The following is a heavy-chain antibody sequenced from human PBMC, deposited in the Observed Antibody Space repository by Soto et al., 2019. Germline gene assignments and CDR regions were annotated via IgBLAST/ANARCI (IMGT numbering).Heavy chain of an antibody. J-gene: IGHJ6*02. D-gene: IGHD2-15*01. Sequence: DVKLVESGGGLVQPGDSLRLSCEVSGFTFSMYSMSWVRQSPGKGLEWVAKIPQDGVDGHYADSVKGRFIISRDNGKNSLHLQLNNLRAEDTAVYYCARAQLILPAHDFFYGSDVWGRGATVTVSS. CDR1: GFTFSMYS. CDR3: ARAQLILPAHDFFYGSDV. V-gene: IGHV3-7*03. CDR2: IPQDGVDG.